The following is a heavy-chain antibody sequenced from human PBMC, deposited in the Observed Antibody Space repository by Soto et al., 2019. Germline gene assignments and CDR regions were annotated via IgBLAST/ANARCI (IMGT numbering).Heavy chain of an antibody. CDR3: AKTANGWFSAFAI. V-gene: IGHV3-23*01. J-gene: IGHJ3*02. CDR1: GFTFSSYA. D-gene: IGHD6-19*01. Sequence: VQLLESGGGLVQPGGSLRLSCAASGFTFSSYAMSWVRQAPGKGLEWVSAISGSGGTTYYADSVKGRFTFSRDNSKNTLYLQMNSLRAEDTAVYYCAKTANGWFSAFAIWGQGTMVTVSS. CDR2: ISGSGGTT.